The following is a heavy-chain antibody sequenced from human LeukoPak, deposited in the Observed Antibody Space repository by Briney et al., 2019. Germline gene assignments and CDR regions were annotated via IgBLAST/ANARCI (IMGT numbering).Heavy chain of an antibody. CDR3: AKDQSSGWYWDY. Sequence: GGSLRLSCAASGFTFSSYSMNWVRQAPGKGLEWVSSISSSSSYIYYADSVKGRFTISRDNSKNTLYLQMNSLRAEDTAAYYCAKDQSSGWYWDYWGQGTLVTVSS. D-gene: IGHD6-19*01. J-gene: IGHJ4*02. CDR2: ISSSSSYI. CDR1: GFTFSSYS. V-gene: IGHV3-21*04.